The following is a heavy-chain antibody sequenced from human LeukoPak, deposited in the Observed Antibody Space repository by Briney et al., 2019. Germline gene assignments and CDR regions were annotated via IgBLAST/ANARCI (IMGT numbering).Heavy chain of an antibody. D-gene: IGHD2-2*01. V-gene: IGHV4-34*01. CDR1: GGSFSGYY. Sequence: SETLSLTCAVYGGSFSGYYWSWIRQPPGKGLEWIGEINHSGSTNYNPSLKSRVTISVDTSKNQFSLTLSSVTAADTAVYYCARGGVWDCSSTSCYGSPYYFDYWGQGTLVTVSS. CDR2: INHSGST. J-gene: IGHJ4*02. CDR3: ARGGVWDCSSTSCYGSPYYFDY.